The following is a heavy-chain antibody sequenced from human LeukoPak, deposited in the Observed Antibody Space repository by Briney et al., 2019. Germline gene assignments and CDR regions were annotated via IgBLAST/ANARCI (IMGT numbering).Heavy chain of an antibody. CDR2: INPNSGGT. V-gene: IGHV1-2*02. J-gene: IGHJ5*02. CDR3: ATAVVRGVGGFHWFDP. CDR1: GYTFSDYY. D-gene: IGHD3-10*01. Sequence: GASVKVSCKASGYTFSDYYMHWVRQAPGQGLEWMGWINPNSGGTNYAQKFQGRVTMTRDTSISTAYMELSRLRSDDTAVYYCATAVVRGVGGFHWFDPWGQGTLVTVSS.